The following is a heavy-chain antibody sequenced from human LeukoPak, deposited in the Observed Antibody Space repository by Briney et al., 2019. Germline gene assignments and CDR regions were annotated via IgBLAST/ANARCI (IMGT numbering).Heavy chain of an antibody. J-gene: IGHJ5*02. CDR1: GGSISSYY. Sequence: SETLSLTCTVSGGSISSYYWSWIRHPAGKGLEWIGRIYTSGSTNYNPSLKSRVTISVDKSKNQFSLKLSSVTAADTAVYYCARGGRQWLVKAGSWDNWFDPWGQGTLVTVSS. V-gene: IGHV4-4*07. D-gene: IGHD6-19*01. CDR2: IYTSGST. CDR3: ARGGRQWLVKAGSWDNWFDP.